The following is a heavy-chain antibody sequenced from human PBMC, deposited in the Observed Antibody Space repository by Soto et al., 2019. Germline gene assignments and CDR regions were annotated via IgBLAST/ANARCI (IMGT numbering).Heavy chain of an antibody. Sequence: EVQLVESGGGLVQPGGSLRLSCAASGFTFSSYEMNWVRQAPGKGLEWVSYISSSGSTKYYADSVKGRLIISRDNAKNALFLQMNSLRAEDTAVYYCATSERDFWSSGYYTGWFDPWGQGTLVTVSS. CDR1: GFTFSSYE. CDR2: ISSSGSTK. J-gene: IGHJ5*02. V-gene: IGHV3-48*03. D-gene: IGHD3-22*01. CDR3: ATSERDFWSSGYYTGWFDP.